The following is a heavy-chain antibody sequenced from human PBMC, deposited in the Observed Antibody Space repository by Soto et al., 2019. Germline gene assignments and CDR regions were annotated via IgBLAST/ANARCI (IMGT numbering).Heavy chain of an antibody. V-gene: IGHV4-39*07. CDR2: IYYSGRT. CDR3: ARSFIKSPHFDY. Sequence: SETLSLTCTVTGDSINSRSYYWGWIRQPPGKGLEWIGSIYYSGRTYNNPSLRSRVSMPIDTSKDQFSLKLSSVTAADTAVYYCARSFIKSPHFDYWGQGTLVTVSS. J-gene: IGHJ4*02. CDR1: GDSINSRSYY. D-gene: IGHD3-16*02.